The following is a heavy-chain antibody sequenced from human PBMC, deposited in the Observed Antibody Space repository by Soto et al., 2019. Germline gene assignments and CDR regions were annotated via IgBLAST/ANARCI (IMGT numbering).Heavy chain of an antibody. CDR1: GFTFSSYW. D-gene: IGHD2-15*01. CDR3: ARVRIVVVVAATTNWFDP. J-gene: IGHJ5*02. V-gene: IGHV3-7*01. CDR2: IKQDGSEK. Sequence: GGSLRLSCAASGFTFSSYWMSWVRQAPGKGLEWVANIKQDGSEKYYVDSVKGRFTISRDNAKNSLYLQMNSLRAEDTAVYYCARVRIVVVVAATTNWFDPWGQGTLVTVSS.